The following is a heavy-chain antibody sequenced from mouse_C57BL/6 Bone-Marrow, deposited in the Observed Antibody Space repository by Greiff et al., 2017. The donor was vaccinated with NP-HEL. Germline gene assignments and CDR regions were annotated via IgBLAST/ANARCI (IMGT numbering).Heavy chain of an antibody. D-gene: IGHD2-4*01. CDR3: ARMGYDYDGAMDY. V-gene: IGHV1-52*01. J-gene: IGHJ4*01. CDR1: GYTFTSYW. CDR2: IDPSDSET. Sequence: QVQLQQPGAELVRPGSSVKLSCKASGYTFTSYWMHWVKQRPIQGLEWIGNIDPSDSETHYNQKFKGKATLTVDKSSSTAYMQLSSLTSEDSAVYYCARMGYDYDGAMDYWGQGTSVTVSS.